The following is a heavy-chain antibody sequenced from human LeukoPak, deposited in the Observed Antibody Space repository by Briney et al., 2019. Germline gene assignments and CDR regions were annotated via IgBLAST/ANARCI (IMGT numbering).Heavy chain of an antibody. CDR3: SRPRVVRGGGFLY. J-gene: IGHJ4*02. D-gene: IGHD3-10*01. CDR2: ISWNSGSI. V-gene: IGHV3-9*01. Sequence: SGGSLRLSCAASGFTFDDYAMHWVRQAPGKGLEWVSGISWNSGSIGYADSVKGRFTISRDNAKNSLYLQMNNLRVEDTAIYCCSRPRVVRGGGFLYWGRGTLVTVSS. CDR1: GFTFDDYA.